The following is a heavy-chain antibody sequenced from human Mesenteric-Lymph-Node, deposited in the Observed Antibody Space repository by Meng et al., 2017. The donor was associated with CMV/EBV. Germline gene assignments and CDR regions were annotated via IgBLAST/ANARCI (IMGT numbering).Heavy chain of an antibody. Sequence: SATLSLTCTVSGDSSSSTDYFWGWIRQPPGKGLEWIGSIYYSGTTYYNPFLKSRVAISVDTSKNKFSLRLSSVTAADTAVYYCTRETNVAVPTYIDSWGQGRLVTVSS. CDR3: TRETNVAVPTYIDS. D-gene: IGHD2-2*01. CDR2: IYYSGTT. V-gene: IGHV4-39*07. J-gene: IGHJ4*02. CDR1: GDSSSSTDYF.